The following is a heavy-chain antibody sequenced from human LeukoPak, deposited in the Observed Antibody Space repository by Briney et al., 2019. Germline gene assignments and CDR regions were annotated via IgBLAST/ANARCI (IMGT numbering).Heavy chain of an antibody. Sequence: SVTVSCTAPGGTFSSYAISWVRQAPGQGLEWMGGIIPIFGTANYAQKFQGRVTITADESTSTAYMELSSLRSEDTAVYYCARGIVGATYWFDPWGQGTLVTVSS. D-gene: IGHD1-26*01. V-gene: IGHV1-69*01. CDR1: GGTFSSYA. CDR2: IIPIFGTA. J-gene: IGHJ5*02. CDR3: ARGIVGATYWFDP.